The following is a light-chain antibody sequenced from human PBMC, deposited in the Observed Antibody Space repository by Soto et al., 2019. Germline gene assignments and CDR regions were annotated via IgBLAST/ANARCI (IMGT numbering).Light chain of an antibody. CDR1: QSVSTN. V-gene: IGKV3-15*01. CDR2: GAS. Sequence: ELVMTQSPATLSASPGERATLSCRASQSVSTNVAWYQQKPGQAPRLLIYGASTRATGIPARFSGSGSGTEFTLTISSLQSEDFAVYYCQHYNHWPMYTFGQGTKVEIK. CDR3: QHYNHWPMYT. J-gene: IGKJ2*01.